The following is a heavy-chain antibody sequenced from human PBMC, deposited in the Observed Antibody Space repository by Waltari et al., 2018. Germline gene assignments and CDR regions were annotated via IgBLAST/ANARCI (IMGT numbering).Heavy chain of an antibody. D-gene: IGHD3-9*01. CDR3: ARDEARYYDIMTGGGYYGLDV. V-gene: IGHV4-61*02. CDR1: GGSISSGSVY. CDR2: IFTSGST. Sequence: QVQLQESGPGLVRPSQTLSLTCPVPGGSISSGSVYWSWIRQPAGKGLEWVGHIFTSGSTKYNPSLKSRVSVSLDTSENQFSLRLSSVTAADTAVYYCARDEARYYDIMTGGGYYGLDVWGQGTTVTVSS. J-gene: IGHJ6*02.